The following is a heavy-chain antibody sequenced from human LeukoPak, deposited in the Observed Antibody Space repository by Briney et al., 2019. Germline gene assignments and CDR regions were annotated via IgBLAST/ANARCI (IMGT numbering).Heavy chain of an antibody. Sequence: GGSLRLSCAASGFTFSSYAMSWVRQAPGKGLEWVSAIGGSGGSTYYADSVKGRFTISRDNSKNTLYLQMNSLRAEDTAVYYCAKSIYDSSGYYTGYDAFDIWGQGAMVTVSS. J-gene: IGHJ3*02. CDR1: GFTFSSYA. CDR3: AKSIYDSSGYYTGYDAFDI. V-gene: IGHV3-23*01. D-gene: IGHD3-22*01. CDR2: IGGSGGST.